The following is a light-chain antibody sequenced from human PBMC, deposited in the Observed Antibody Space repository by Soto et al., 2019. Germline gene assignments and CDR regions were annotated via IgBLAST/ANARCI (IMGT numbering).Light chain of an antibody. CDR3: QQYMSYS. Sequence: DIQMTQSPSTLSASVGDRVTISCRASQSIRTSLTWYQQKPGKAPKLLIYKASSLESGVPSRFGGSGSGTEFTLTINSLQPDDFATYYCQQYMSYSFGQGTKVDIK. V-gene: IGKV1-5*03. CDR1: QSIRTS. CDR2: KAS. J-gene: IGKJ1*01.